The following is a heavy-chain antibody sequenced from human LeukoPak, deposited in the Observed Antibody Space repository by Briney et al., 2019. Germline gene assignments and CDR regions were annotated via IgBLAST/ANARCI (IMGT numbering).Heavy chain of an antibody. CDR2: ISSSGSTI. Sequence: GGSLRLSCAASGFTFSDYYMSWIRQAPGKGLEWVSYISSSGSTIYYADSVKGRFTISRDNAKNSLYLQMNSLRAEDTAVYYCARVSLWFGELLSSSYYYGMDVRGQGTTVTVSS. J-gene: IGHJ6*02. CDR3: ARVSLWFGELLSSSYYYGMDV. CDR1: GFTFSDYY. D-gene: IGHD3-10*01. V-gene: IGHV3-11*01.